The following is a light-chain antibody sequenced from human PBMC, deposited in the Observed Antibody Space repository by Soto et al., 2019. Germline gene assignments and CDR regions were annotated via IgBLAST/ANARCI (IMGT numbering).Light chain of an antibody. Sequence: QSALTQPGSVSGSPGQSVTISCTGTSSDVGGYNYVSWYQQHPGKSPKLMIYDVSKRPSGVTDRFSGSKSGNTASLTISGLQAEDEADYYCCSYAGSYTFVFGGGTKLTVL. CDR1: SSDVGGYNY. V-gene: IGLV2-11*01. J-gene: IGLJ2*01. CDR2: DVS. CDR3: CSYAGSYTFV.